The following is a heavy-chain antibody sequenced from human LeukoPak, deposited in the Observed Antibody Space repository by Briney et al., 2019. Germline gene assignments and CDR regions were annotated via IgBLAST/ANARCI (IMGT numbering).Heavy chain of an antibody. CDR2: IRTYNGDT. D-gene: IGHD3-10*01. CDR3: ARGVLLWFGVFDY. J-gene: IGHJ4*02. V-gene: IGHV1-18*01. Sequence: ASVKVSCKSSGYTFTNYGISWVRQAPGQGLEWMGWIRTYNGDTNYAQNFQGRVSMTTDTSTKTAYMELRSLRSDDTAVYYCARGVLLWFGVFDYWGQGTLVTVSS. CDR1: GYTFTNYG.